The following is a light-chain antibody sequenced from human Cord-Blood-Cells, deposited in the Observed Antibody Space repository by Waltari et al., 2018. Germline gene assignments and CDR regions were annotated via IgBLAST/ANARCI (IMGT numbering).Light chain of an antibody. CDR1: QSVSSSY. V-gene: IGKV3-20*01. CDR2: GAS. Sequence: EIVLTQSPGTLSLSPGERATLSCRASQSVSSSYLAWYQQKPDQAPRLLIYGASSRATGIPDRFSGSGSGTDFTLTISRLEPEDFATYYCQQYNSYARTFGQGTKVEIK. J-gene: IGKJ1*01. CDR3: QQYNSYART.